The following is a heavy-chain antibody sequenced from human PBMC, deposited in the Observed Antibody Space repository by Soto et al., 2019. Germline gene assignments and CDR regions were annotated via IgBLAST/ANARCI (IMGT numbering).Heavy chain of an antibody. CDR3: ALTYYGSGSYYNVRWFDP. J-gene: IGHJ5*02. V-gene: IGHV2-5*02. D-gene: IGHD3-10*01. CDR1: GFLLSTSGVG. CDR2: IYWDDDK. Sequence: QITLKESGPTLVKPTQTLTLTCTFSGFLLSTSGVGVGWIRQPPGKALEWLALIYWDDDKRYSPSLKSRLTITKDTSKNQVVLTMTNMDPVDTATYYCALTYYGSGSYYNVRWFDPWGQGTLVTVSS.